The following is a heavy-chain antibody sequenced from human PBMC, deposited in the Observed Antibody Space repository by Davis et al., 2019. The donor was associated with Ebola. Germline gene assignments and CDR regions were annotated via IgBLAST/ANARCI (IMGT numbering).Heavy chain of an antibody. CDR1: GFTFSDYY. Sequence: GESLKISCAASGFTFSDYYMSWIRQAPGKGLEWVSYISSSSSYTNYADSVKGRFTISRDNAKNSVSLQMNSLRVDDTAVYYCARVALGYSSGWHGDHWGQGVLVTVS. J-gene: IGHJ4*02. D-gene: IGHD6-19*01. CDR3: ARVALGYSSGWHGDH. CDR2: ISSSSSYT. V-gene: IGHV3-11*05.